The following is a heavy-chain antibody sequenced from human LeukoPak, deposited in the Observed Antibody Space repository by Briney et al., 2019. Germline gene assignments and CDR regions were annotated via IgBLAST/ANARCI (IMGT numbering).Heavy chain of an antibody. J-gene: IGHJ4*02. CDR3: ARSYGSGSYYQIDY. CDR1: GGSISSYY. CDR2: IYYSGST. D-gene: IGHD3-10*01. V-gene: IGHV4-59*08. Sequence: SETLSLTCTVSGGSISSYYWSWIRQPPGKGLEWIGYIYYSGSTNYNPSLKSRVTISVDTSKNQFSLKLSSVTAADTAVYYCARSYGSGSYYQIDYWGQGTLVTVSS.